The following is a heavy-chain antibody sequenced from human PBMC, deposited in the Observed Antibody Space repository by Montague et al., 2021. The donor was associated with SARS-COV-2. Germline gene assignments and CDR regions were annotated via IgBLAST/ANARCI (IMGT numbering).Heavy chain of an antibody. CDR3: ARDRVSQFFDLDDAFDL. V-gene: IGHV3-21*06. D-gene: IGHD3-9*01. Sequence: SLRLSCEASGFAFTTYTMSWVRQAPGKGLEWVSSVTSSGAYIYYTDSXEGRFTISRDNAKNSLYLQMNSLRAEDTAVYYCARDRVSQFFDLDDAFDLWGQGTMVTVSS. CDR2: VTSSGAYI. J-gene: IGHJ3*01. CDR1: GFAFTTYT.